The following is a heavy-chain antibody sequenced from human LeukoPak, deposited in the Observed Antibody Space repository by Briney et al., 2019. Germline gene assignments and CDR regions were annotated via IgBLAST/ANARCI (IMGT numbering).Heavy chain of an antibody. CDR2: INPNSGGT. Sequence: GASVKVSCKASGYTFTSYYMHWVRQAPGQGLEWMGWINPNSGGTNYAQKFQGRVTMTRDTSISTAYMELSRLRSDDTAVYYCARVFNYYDSSGPFDYWGQGTLVTVSS. V-gene: IGHV1-2*02. CDR3: ARVFNYYDSSGPFDY. CDR1: GYTFTSYY. J-gene: IGHJ4*02. D-gene: IGHD3-22*01.